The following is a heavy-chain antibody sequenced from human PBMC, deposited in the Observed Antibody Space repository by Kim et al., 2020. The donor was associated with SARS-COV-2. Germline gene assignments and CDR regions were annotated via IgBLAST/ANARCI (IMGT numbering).Heavy chain of an antibody. CDR1: GGTFSSYA. J-gene: IGHJ6*02. V-gene: IGHV1-69*04. CDR3: ARWVASTSWEGYYYYGMDV. Sequence: SVKVSCKDSGGTFSSYAISWVRQAPGQGLEWMGRIIPILGIANYAQKFQGRVTITADKSTSTAYMELSSLRSEDTAVYYCARWVASTSWEGYYYYGMDVWGQGTTVTVSS. D-gene: IGHD2-2*01. CDR2: IIPILGIA.